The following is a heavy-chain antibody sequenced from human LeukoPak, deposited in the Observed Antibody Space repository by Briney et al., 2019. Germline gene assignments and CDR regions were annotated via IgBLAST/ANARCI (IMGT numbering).Heavy chain of an antibody. CDR2: ISGSAVTT. Sequence: HPGGSLRLSCVTSGFTFSGYAMTWVRQAPGKGLEWVSAISGSAVTTYYADSVKGRFTISRDNSKNTLYLQMNSLRAEDTAVYYCAKNPSYYYDSSGYFDYWGQGTLVTVSS. J-gene: IGHJ4*02. CDR1: GFTFSGYA. V-gene: IGHV3-23*01. D-gene: IGHD3-22*01. CDR3: AKNPSYYYDSSGYFDY.